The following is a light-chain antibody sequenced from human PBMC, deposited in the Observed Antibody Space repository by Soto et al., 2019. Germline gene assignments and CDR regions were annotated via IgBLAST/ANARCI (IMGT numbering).Light chain of an antibody. V-gene: IGKV3-20*01. J-gene: IGKJ5*01. CDR2: GSS. CDR1: QTLSPDY. CDR3: QQYSALPMT. Sequence: IVLTQSQGTLSLSPGDRATLSWIASQTLSPDYLAWCQQKPGHPPRLLIYGSSKRATGIPDRFSGSGSGTDFTLTISRLEPDDFGVYFCQQYSALPMTFGQGTRLEIK.